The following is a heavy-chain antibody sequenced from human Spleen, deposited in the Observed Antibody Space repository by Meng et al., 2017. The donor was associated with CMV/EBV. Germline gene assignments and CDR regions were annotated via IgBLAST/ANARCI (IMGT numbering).Heavy chain of an antibody. D-gene: IGHD2-2*01. CDR2: IKPNTGGT. CDR3: AREACRSISCSEGWFDP. CDR1: YPFIDYY. Sequence: YPFIDYYINGVGRAPGEGLEWRGWIKPNTGGTNHALKFQGRVTLSKDAAIATTYMDLNRLTSDDTAVYYCAREACRSISCSEGWFDPWGQGTLVTVSS. J-gene: IGHJ5*02. V-gene: IGHV1-2*02.